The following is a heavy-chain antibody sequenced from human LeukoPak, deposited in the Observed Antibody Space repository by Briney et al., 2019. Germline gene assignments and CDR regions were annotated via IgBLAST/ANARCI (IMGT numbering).Heavy chain of an antibody. CDR3: ARETAAAGDY. CDR2: IYSGGST. V-gene: IGHV3-53*01. CDR1: GFTVSSNY. Sequence: GGSLRLSCAASGFTVSSNYMSWVRQAPGKGLGWVSVIYSGGSTYYADSVKGRFTISRDNSKNTPHLHMNSLRAQATAVYYCARETAAAGDYWGQGTLVTVSS. D-gene: IGHD6-13*01. J-gene: IGHJ4*02.